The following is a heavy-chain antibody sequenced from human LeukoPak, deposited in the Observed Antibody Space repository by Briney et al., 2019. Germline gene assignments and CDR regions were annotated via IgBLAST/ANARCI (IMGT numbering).Heavy chain of an antibody. V-gene: IGHV3-7*01. D-gene: IGHD6-19*01. J-gene: IGHJ4*02. Sequence: GGSLRLSCAASGFTFSSFWMGWVRQAPGKGLEWVATIKQDGSEKYSVDSVKGRFTISRDNAKNSPYLQMNSLRAEDTAVYFCARDTSSAWYGLIDYWGQGSLVTVSS. CDR3: ARDTSSAWYGLIDY. CDR1: GFTFSSFW. CDR2: IKQDGSEK.